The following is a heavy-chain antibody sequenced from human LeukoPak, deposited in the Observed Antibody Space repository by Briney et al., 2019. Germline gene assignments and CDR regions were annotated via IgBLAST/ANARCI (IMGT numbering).Heavy chain of an antibody. D-gene: IGHD1-26*01. CDR3: ARHRSIVGATGDY. Sequence: SETLSLTCAVYGGSFSGYYWSWIRQPPGKGLEWIGEINHSGSTNYNPSLKSRVTISVDTSKNQFSLKLSSVTAADTAVYYCARHRSIVGATGDYWGQGTLVTVSS. CDR2: INHSGST. V-gene: IGHV4-34*01. CDR1: GGSFSGYY. J-gene: IGHJ4*02.